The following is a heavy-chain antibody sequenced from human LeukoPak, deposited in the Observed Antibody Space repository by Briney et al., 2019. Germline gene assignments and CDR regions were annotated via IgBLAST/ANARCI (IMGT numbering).Heavy chain of an antibody. CDR2: ISAYNGNT. CDR3: ARDPLLWFGEAIDY. CDR1: GYTFTSYG. J-gene: IGHJ4*02. D-gene: IGHD3-10*01. V-gene: IGHV1-18*01. Sequence: EASVKVSCKASGYTFTSYGISWVRRAPGQGLEWMGWISAYNGNTNYAQKLQGRVTMTTDTSTSTAYMELRSLRSDDTAVYYCARDPLLWFGEAIDYWGQGTLVTVSS.